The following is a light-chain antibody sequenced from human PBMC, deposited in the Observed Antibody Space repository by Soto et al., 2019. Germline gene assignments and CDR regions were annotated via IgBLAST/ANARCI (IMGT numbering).Light chain of an antibody. CDR3: TSYTSSSTNYV. CDR1: SSDIGGYNY. Sequence: QSALTQPASVSGSPGQSITISCTGTSSDIGGYNYVSWYQQHPGKAPKLMIYEVSNRPSGVSNRFSGSKSGNTASLTISGLRAEDEADYYCTSYTSSSTNYVFGTGTKLTVL. J-gene: IGLJ1*01. CDR2: EVS. V-gene: IGLV2-14*01.